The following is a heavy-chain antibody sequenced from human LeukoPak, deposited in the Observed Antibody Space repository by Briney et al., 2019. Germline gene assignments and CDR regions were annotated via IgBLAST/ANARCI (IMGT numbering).Heavy chain of an antibody. D-gene: IGHD5-24*01. CDR3: ARAVRDGYNSWYFDV. J-gene: IGHJ2*01. Sequence: PGGSLRLSCAASGFILSSDEMNWVRQAPGKGLEWVSYISGSGHTIYYADSVKGRFTISRDNAKNSLHLQMNSLRAEDTAVYYCARAVRDGYNSWYFDVWGRGTLVTVSS. V-gene: IGHV3-48*03. CDR1: GFILSSDE. CDR2: ISGSGHTI.